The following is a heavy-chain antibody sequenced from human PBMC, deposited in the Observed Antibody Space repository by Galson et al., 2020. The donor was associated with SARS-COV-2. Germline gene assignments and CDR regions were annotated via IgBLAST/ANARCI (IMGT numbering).Heavy chain of an antibody. J-gene: IGHJ3*01. CDR2: ISTKGSYI. CDR1: GFSFSSYS. CDR3: ARGGMITQRTALFDV. V-gene: IGHV3-21*06. Sequence: GESLKISCAASGFSFSSYSIDWVRQAPGKGLEWVASISTKGSYIYYADSVRGRFTISRDNTKNLLHLQLNSLRAEDTGIYYCARGGMITQRTALFDVWGLGTMVDVSS. D-gene: IGHD3-16*01.